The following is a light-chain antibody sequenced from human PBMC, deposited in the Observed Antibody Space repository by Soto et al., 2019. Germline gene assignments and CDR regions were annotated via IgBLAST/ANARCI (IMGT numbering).Light chain of an antibody. Sequence: QSALTQPPSMSGSPGQSVTISCTGTSSDIGAYNRVSWYQQPPGTAPKLMIYEVRDRTSGVPDRFSGSKSGNTASLTISGLQAEYEADYYCSSYTSSNTLIFGGGTKLTVL. J-gene: IGLJ2*01. CDR2: EVR. V-gene: IGLV2-18*02. CDR1: SSDIGAYNR. CDR3: SSYTSSNTLI.